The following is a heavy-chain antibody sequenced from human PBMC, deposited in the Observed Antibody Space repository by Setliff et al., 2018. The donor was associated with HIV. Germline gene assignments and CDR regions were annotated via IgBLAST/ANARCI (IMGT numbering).Heavy chain of an antibody. CDR1: GAPVSSGRYY. CDR3: ARLTSGWFFAY. J-gene: IGHJ4*02. D-gene: IGHD6-19*01. V-gene: IGHV4-39*01. CDR2: IHYTGST. Sequence: SETLSLTCSVSGAPVSSGRYYWGWIRQPPGKGLEWIATIHYTGSTYYNPSLENRVTISADTSKKQVSLRLTSVTAADTAIYYCARLTSGWFFAYWGQGTLVTVSS.